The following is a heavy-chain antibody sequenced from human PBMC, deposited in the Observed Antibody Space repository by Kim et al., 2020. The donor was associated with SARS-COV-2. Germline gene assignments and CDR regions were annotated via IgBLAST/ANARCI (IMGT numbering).Heavy chain of an antibody. J-gene: IGHJ4*02. V-gene: IGHV3-66*01. D-gene: IGHD5-18*01. Sequence: GGSLRLSCAASGFTVSSNYMSWVRQAPGKGLEWVSVIYSGGSTYYADSVKGRFTISRDNSKNTLYLQMNSLRAEDTAVYYCAEGGYSYGYVVDYWGQGTLVTVSS. CDR1: GFTVSSNY. CDR3: AEGGYSYGYVVDY. CDR2: IYSGGST.